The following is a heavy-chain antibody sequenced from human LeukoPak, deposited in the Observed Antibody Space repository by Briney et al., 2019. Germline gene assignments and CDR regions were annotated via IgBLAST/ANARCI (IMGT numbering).Heavy chain of an antibody. CDR3: AREGDGYKHCFDY. V-gene: IGHV1-46*01. D-gene: IGHD5-24*01. CDR2: INPSGGST. Sequence: GASVKVSCKASGGTFSSYAISWVRQAPGQGLEWMGIINPSGGSTSYAQKFQGRVTMTRDTSTSTVYMELSSLRSEDTAVYYCAREGDGYKHCFDYWGQGTLVTVSS. J-gene: IGHJ4*02. CDR1: GGTFSSYA.